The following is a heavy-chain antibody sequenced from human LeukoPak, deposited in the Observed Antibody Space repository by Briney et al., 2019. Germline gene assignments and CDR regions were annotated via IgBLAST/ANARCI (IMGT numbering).Heavy chain of an antibody. Sequence: SETLSLTCNFSAVSVSRHFWSWIRQTPEKGLEWLGYVFSSGSTNYNPSLKSRLTISLDASKHQFSLTLKSVTAADTAVYYCAREYDYWGLGTLVTVSS. CDR1: AVSVSRHF. CDR2: VFSSGST. V-gene: IGHV4-59*02. J-gene: IGHJ4*01. CDR3: AREYDY.